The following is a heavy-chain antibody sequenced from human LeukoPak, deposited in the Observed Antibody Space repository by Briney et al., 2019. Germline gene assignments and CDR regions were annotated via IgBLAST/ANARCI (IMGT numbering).Heavy chain of an antibody. Sequence: SETLSLTCTVSGGSISSSSYYWGWIRQPPGKGLEWIGGIYSSGSTYYNPSLKSRVTISVDTSKNQFSLKLSSVTAADTAVYYCASGYSYDLFDYWGQGTLVTVSS. J-gene: IGHJ4*02. CDR3: ASGYSYDLFDY. V-gene: IGHV4-39*01. CDR1: GGSISSSSYY. D-gene: IGHD5-18*01. CDR2: IYSSGST.